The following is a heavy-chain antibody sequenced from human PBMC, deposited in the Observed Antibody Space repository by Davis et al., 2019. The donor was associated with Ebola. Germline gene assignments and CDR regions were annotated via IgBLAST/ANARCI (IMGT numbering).Heavy chain of an antibody. CDR1: GFTFTNYW. Sequence: GESLKISCKGSGFTFTNYWIGWVRQMPGKGLEWMGIIHVGDSDTRYSPSFEGQVTISVDKSISTAYLQWSSLKASDTAMYYCARGGYGDYVSDWYFDLWGRGTLVTVSS. D-gene: IGHD4-17*01. J-gene: IGHJ2*01. CDR2: IHVGDSDT. V-gene: IGHV5-51*01. CDR3: ARGGYGDYVSDWYFDL.